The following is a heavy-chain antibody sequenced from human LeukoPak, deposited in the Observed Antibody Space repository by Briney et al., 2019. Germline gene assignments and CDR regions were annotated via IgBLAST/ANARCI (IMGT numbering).Heavy chain of an antibody. Sequence: SVKVSCKASGATFSSYAISWVRQAPGQGLEWMGGIIPIFGTANYAQKFQGRVTITTDESTSTAYMELSSLRSEDTAMYYCASIDSSGYYPFDYWGQGTLVTVSS. CDR3: ASIDSSGYYPFDY. CDR1: GATFSSYA. V-gene: IGHV1-69*05. D-gene: IGHD3-22*01. J-gene: IGHJ4*02. CDR2: IIPIFGTA.